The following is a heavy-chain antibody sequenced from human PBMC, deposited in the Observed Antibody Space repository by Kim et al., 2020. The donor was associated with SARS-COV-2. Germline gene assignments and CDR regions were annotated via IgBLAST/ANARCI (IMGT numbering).Heavy chain of an antibody. CDR2: ISGGDITT. V-gene: IGHV3-23*01. Sequence: GGSLRLSCAVSGFTSTSYTKSWVRQAPGKGLEWVSAISGGDITTYYADSVKGRFTIYRDSSKDTVYLQMNSLRADDTAVYYCARARAPGSFGLDVWGQGTMVTVSS. CDR3: ARARAPGSFGLDV. CDR1: GFTSTSYT. J-gene: IGHJ6*02. D-gene: IGHD1-26*01.